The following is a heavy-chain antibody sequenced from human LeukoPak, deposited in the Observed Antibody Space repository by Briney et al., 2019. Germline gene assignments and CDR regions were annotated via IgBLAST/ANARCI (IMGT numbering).Heavy chain of an antibody. CDR3: ARHTSSRYSYALDV. D-gene: IGHD6-13*01. CDR2: IYSSGST. Sequence: SETLSLTCNVSGDSISSYYWSWIRQPPGKGLEWIGYIYSSGSTTYTPSLTSQVPISVDPSKNQFSLKLSSAAAADTAVYYCARHTSSRYSYALDVWGQGTTVTVSS. CDR1: GDSISSYY. V-gene: IGHV4-59*08. J-gene: IGHJ6*02.